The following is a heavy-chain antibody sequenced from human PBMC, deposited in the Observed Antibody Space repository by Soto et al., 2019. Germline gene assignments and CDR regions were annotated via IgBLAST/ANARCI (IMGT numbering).Heavy chain of an antibody. Sequence: QVQLQESGPGLVKPSQTLSLTCTVSGGSISSGGYYWSWIRQHPGKGLEWIGYIYYSGSTYYNPSIKKRVTISVDTSKNQFSLKLSSVTAADTAVYYCARGTRLAAAGTDYWGQGTLVTVSS. CDR1: GGSISSGGYY. V-gene: IGHV4-31*03. J-gene: IGHJ4*02. CDR3: ARGTRLAAAGTDY. D-gene: IGHD6-13*01. CDR2: IYYSGST.